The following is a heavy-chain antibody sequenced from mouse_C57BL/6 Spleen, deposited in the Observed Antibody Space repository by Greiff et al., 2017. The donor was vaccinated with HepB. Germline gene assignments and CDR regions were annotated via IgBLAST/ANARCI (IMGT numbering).Heavy chain of an antibody. CDR2: IRSKSNNYAT. CDR1: GFSFNTYA. Sequence: EVQGVESGGGLVQPKGSLKLSCAASGFSFNTYAMNWVRQAPGKGLEWVARIRSKSNNYATYYADSVKDRFTISRDDSESMLYLQMNNLKTEDTAMYYCVRCDYGGLSFDYWGQGTTLTVSS. CDR3: VRCDYGGLSFDY. J-gene: IGHJ2*01. D-gene: IGHD2-4*01. V-gene: IGHV10-1*01.